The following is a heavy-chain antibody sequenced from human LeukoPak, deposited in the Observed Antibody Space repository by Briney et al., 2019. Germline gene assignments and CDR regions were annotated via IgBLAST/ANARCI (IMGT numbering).Heavy chain of an antibody. Sequence: SETLSLTCTVSGGSITTYYWSWIRQPPGKGMERSGFIYYNGITNYNPSLKSLVTISVDASKYQFSLKVNSATAADTAVYYCAKVSHFDSSGYSQWGQGTLVTVSS. CDR3: AKVSHFDSSGYSQ. V-gene: IGHV4-59*01. J-gene: IGHJ4*02. D-gene: IGHD3-22*01. CDR2: IYYNGIT. CDR1: GGSITTYY.